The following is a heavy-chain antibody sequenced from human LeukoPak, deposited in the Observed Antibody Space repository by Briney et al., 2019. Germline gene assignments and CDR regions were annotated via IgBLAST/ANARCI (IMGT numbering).Heavy chain of an antibody. CDR3: ARDRVGYGSGVIDY. Sequence: PGGSLRLSCAASGFTVSSNYMSWVRQAPGKGLEWVSVIYSGGSTYYADSVKGRFTISRDNSKNTLYLQMNSLRAEDTAVYYCARDRVGYGSGVIDYWGQGTLVTVSS. J-gene: IGHJ4*02. V-gene: IGHV3-53*01. CDR2: IYSGGST. D-gene: IGHD3-10*01. CDR1: GFTVSSNY.